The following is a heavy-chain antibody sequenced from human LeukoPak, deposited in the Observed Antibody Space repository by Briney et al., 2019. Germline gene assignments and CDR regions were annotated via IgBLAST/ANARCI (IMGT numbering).Heavy chain of an antibody. V-gene: IGHV4-30-4*01. Sequence: PSETLSLTCTVSGGSISSGDRYWSWIRQSPGKGLEWIGYIYSTGNTYYNPSLKSRVNISVDTSKNQFSLELNSVTAADTAVYYCARDSYSYGYGGFDYWGQGILVTVSS. CDR1: GGSISSGDRY. D-gene: IGHD5-18*01. CDR2: IYSTGNT. J-gene: IGHJ4*02. CDR3: ARDSYSYGYGGFDY.